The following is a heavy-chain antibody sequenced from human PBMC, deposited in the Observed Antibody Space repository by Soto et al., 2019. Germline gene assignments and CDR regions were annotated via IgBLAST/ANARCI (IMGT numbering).Heavy chain of an antibody. CDR1: GYTFTSYD. V-gene: IGHV1-8*01. CDR2: MNPNSGNT. CDR3: ARGECSSTSCYATAHDAFDI. Sequence: GASVKVSCKASGYTFTSYDINWVRQATGQGLEWMGWMNPNSGNTGYAQKFQGRVTMTRNTSISTAYMELSSLRSEDTAVYYCARGECSSTSCYATAHDAFDIWGQGTMVTVSS. D-gene: IGHD2-2*01. J-gene: IGHJ3*02.